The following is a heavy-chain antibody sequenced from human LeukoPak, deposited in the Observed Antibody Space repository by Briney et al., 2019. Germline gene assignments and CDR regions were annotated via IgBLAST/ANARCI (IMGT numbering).Heavy chain of an antibody. CDR1: GFNFSDHY. J-gene: IGHJ4*02. D-gene: IGHD3-3*01. Sequence: PGGSPRLSCAVSGFNFSDHYMDWVRQAPGKGLEWVGRSRNKANSYSTEYAASVKGRFTISRDDSKNSLYLQMGSLKGEDTAVYHCARVTEWSFDDWGQGTLVTVSS. CDR2: SRNKANSYST. CDR3: ARVTEWSFDD. V-gene: IGHV3-72*01.